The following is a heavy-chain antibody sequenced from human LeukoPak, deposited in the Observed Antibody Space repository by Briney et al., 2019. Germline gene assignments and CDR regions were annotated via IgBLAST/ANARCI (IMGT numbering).Heavy chain of an antibody. V-gene: IGHV3-74*01. CDR2: INSDGSST. Sequence: GGSLRLSCAATGFTFSNSAMSWVRQAPGKGLVWVSRINSDGSSTSYADSVKGRFTISRDNAKNTLYLQMNSLRAEDTAVYYCARRQVGWFDPWGQGTLVTVSS. J-gene: IGHJ5*02. CDR3: ARRQVGWFDP. CDR1: GFTFSNSA.